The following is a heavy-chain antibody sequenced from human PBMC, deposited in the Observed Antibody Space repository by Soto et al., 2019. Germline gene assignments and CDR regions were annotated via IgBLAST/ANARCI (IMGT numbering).Heavy chain of an antibody. CDR1: GYTFTSYY. J-gene: IGHJ3*02. CDR2: IIPSGGAT. CDR3: ARDRSMTYYAFDI. Sequence: QVQLVQSGAEVRKPGASVKVSCKASGYTFTSYYIHWVRQAPVQGLEWMGIIIPSGGATSYAQTFKGRVNMTSDVSTNTVYMELRGLRSEDTAVFYCARDRSMTYYAFDIWGQETTVIVSS. V-gene: IGHV1-46*01. D-gene: IGHD6-6*01.